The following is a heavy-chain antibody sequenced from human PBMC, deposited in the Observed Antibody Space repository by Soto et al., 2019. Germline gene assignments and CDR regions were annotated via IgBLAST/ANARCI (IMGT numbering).Heavy chain of an antibody. Sequence: WGSLRLSCAASGFTFSSYDMHWVRQDPGKGLEWVAVISYDENNKYYVNSVRGRFTISRDSSKNTLYLQMNSLRPEDTAVYYCAKAKKVRQSLVCNREFWGKGNMVIVSS. CDR1: GFTFSSYD. J-gene: IGHJ6*04. D-gene: IGHD6-19*01. V-gene: IGHV3-30*18. CDR3: AKAKKVRQSLVCNREF. CDR2: ISYDENNK.